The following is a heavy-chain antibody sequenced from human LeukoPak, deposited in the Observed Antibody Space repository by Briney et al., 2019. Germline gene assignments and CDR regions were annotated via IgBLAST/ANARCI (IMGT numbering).Heavy chain of an antibody. D-gene: IGHD3-9*01. J-gene: IGHJ4*02. CDR3: AKNALDWAFDY. Sequence: GRSLRLSCAASGFTFGSYAMHWVRQAPGKGLEWVALISYDGSDKYYADSVKGRFTISRDSSKNTLYLQTNILRTEDTAVYYCAKNALDWAFDYWGQGTLVTVS. V-gene: IGHV3-30*04. CDR1: GFTFGSYA. CDR2: ISYDGSDK.